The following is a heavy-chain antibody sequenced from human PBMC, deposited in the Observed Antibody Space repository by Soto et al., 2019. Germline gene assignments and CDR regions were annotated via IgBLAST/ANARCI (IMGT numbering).Heavy chain of an antibody. CDR3: ARAFRGRSSSSVVFLN. V-gene: IGHV4-59*01. Sequence: PSETLSLTCTVSGGSISSYYWSWIRQPSGKGLEWIGYIYYSGSTNYNPSLKSRVTISVDTSKNQFSLKLSSVTAADTAVYYCARAFRGRSSSSVVFLNWGQGTLVTVSS. J-gene: IGHJ4*02. CDR2: IYYSGST. D-gene: IGHD6-6*01. CDR1: GGSISSYY.